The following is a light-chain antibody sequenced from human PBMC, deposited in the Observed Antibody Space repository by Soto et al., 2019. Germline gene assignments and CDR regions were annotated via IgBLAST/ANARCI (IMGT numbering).Light chain of an antibody. J-gene: IGKJ1*01. V-gene: IGKV1-17*01. CDR2: AAS. CDR3: LQHSTYPLT. Sequence: DIQMTQFPSSLSASVGDRVTITCRASQGIRNGLGWYQQKPGKAPKRLIYAASSLQSGVPSRFHGSGSGAEFTLAISSLQPEDSATFCCLQHSTYPLTFGQGTKVEIK. CDR1: QGIRNG.